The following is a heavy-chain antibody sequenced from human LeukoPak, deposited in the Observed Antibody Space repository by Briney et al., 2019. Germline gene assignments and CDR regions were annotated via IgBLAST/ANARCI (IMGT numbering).Heavy chain of an antibody. Sequence: PGGSLRLSCAASGLTFSDYYMSWIRQAPGKGLEWVSYISSSGSTIYYADSVEGRFTISRDNAKNSLYLQMNSLRAEDTAVYYCARAGNWNYALDAFDIWGQGTMVTVSS. CDR2: ISSSGSTI. V-gene: IGHV3-11*04. CDR3: ARAGNWNYALDAFDI. CDR1: GLTFSDYY. D-gene: IGHD1-7*01. J-gene: IGHJ3*02.